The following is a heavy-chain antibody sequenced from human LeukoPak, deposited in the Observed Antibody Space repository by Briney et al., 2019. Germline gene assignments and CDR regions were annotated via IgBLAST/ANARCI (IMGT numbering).Heavy chain of an antibody. CDR3: AAQRGASLHDFWSTRLFDP. D-gene: IGHD3-3*01. CDR2: IVLGAGNT. V-gene: IGHV1-58*02. Sequence: GASVKVSCKASGFTFPNSAMQWVRQAHGQRLEWIGWIVLGAGNTVYSHKFHNRVTITRDISTNTAYMELDSLGSEDTAVYYCAAQRGASLHDFWSTRLFDPWGQGTLVTVSS. CDR1: GFTFPNSA. J-gene: IGHJ5*02.